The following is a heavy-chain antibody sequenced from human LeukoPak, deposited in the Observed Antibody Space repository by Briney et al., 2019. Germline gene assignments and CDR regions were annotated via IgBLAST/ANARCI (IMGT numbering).Heavy chain of an antibody. J-gene: IGHJ4*02. V-gene: IGHV3-7*01. CDR3: ARGAYYYED. D-gene: IGHD3-22*01. Sequence: GGSLRLSCAASGFTFSLYWMNWVRRAPGKGLEWVANIKQDGSEKNYVDSVKGRFTISRDNAKNSLYLQMNSLRAEDTAVYYCARGAYYYEDWGQGTLVTVSS. CDR1: GFTFSLYW. CDR2: IKQDGSEK.